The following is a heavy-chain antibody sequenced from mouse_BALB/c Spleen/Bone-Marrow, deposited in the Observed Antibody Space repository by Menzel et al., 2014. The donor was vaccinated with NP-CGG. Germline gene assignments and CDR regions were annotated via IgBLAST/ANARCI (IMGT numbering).Heavy chain of an antibody. CDR2: ILPGSGST. CDR3: ARHYYGSSHFAY. Sequence: VQLQESGAELMKPGASVKISCKATGYTFSSYWIEWVKQRPGHGLEWIGEILPGSGSTNYNEKFKGKATFTADTSSNTAYTQLSSLTSEDSAVYYCARHYYGSSHFAYWGQGTLVTVSA. D-gene: IGHD1-1*01. V-gene: IGHV1-9*01. CDR1: GYTFSSYW. J-gene: IGHJ3*01.